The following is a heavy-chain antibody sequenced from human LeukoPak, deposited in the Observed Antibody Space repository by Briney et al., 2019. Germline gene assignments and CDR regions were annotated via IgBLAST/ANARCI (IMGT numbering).Heavy chain of an antibody. V-gene: IGHV4-34*01. CDR3: ARGVRLRFLIS. J-gene: IGHJ5*02. CDR1: GGSFSGYY. CDR2: INHSGST. D-gene: IGHD3-3*01. Sequence: SETLSLTCAVYGGSFSGYYWSWIRQPPGRGLEWIGEINHSGSTNYNPSLKSRVTISVDTSKNQFSLKLSSVTAADTAVYYCARGVRLRFLISWGQGTLVTVSS.